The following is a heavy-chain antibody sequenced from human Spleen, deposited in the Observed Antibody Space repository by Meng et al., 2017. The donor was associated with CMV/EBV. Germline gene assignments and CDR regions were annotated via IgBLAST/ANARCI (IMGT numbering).Heavy chain of an antibody. CDR1: GFTFSSYW. Sequence: GGSLRLSCAASGFTFSSYWMHWVRQAPGKGLVWVSRINSDGSSTSYADSVKGRFTISRDNAKNTLYLQMNSLRAEDTAVYYCSREQSYCSSTSCYTDVMDVWGQGTTVTVSS. CDR2: INSDGSST. D-gene: IGHD2-2*02. V-gene: IGHV3-74*01. J-gene: IGHJ6*02. CDR3: SREQSYCSSTSCYTDVMDV.